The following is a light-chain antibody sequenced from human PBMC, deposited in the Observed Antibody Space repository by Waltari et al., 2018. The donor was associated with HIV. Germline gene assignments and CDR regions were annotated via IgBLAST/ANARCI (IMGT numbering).Light chain of an antibody. V-gene: IGKV1D-16*01. Sequence: DIQITKAPPTLSASVAQRATITCRASQTVRSSLAWYQQRPGKAAKSLVYGASTLQAEVPSSISSGRAWAKYFLTTNSWKPEDYATYYCQQYYAFPRTFGLGTGVEMK. J-gene: IGKJ3*01. CDR2: GAS. CDR3: QQYYAFPRT. CDR1: QTVRSS.